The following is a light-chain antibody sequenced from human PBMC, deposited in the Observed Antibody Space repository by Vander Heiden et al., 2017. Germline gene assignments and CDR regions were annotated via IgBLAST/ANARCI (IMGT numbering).Light chain of an antibody. V-gene: IGKV3-11*01. Sequence: EIVLTQSPATLSLSPGARATLSCRASESVRNYLAWYQQKPGQGPRLLIYDASNRATGIPARFSGSGSGTDFTLTISSLEPEDFAVYYCQQRSNWPPLFGQGTRLEIK. CDR1: ESVRNY. J-gene: IGKJ5*01. CDR3: QQRSNWPPL. CDR2: DAS.